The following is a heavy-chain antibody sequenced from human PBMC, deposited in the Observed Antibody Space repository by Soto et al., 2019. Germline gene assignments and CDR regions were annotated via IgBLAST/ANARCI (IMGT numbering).Heavy chain of an antibody. D-gene: IGHD6-13*01. Sequence: ASVKVSCKASGYTFTSYGISWVRQAPEQGLEWMGWISAYNGNTNYAQKLQGRVTMTTDTSTSTAYMELRSLRSDDTAVYYCGRDSSSWSGFDYWGQGTLFTVSS. J-gene: IGHJ4*02. CDR3: GRDSSSWSGFDY. CDR2: ISAYNGNT. V-gene: IGHV1-18*01. CDR1: GYTFTSYG.